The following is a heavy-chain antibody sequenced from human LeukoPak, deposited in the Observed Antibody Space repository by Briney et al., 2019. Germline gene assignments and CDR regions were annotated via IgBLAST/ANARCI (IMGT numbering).Heavy chain of an antibody. V-gene: IGHV5-51*01. D-gene: IGHD5-18*01. CDR3: ARQNSYGYWDY. CDR2: IYPGDSDT. CDR1: GYSFTTYR. Sequence: GESLKISCKGSGYSFTTYRIVWVRQMPGKGLEWMGIIYPGDSDTTYSPSFQGQVTISVDQSVSTAYLQWSSRKASDTAIYYCARQNSYGYWDYWGQGTLVTVSS. J-gene: IGHJ4*02.